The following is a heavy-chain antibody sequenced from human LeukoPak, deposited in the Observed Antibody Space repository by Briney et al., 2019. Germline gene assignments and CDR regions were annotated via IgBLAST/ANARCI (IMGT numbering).Heavy chain of an antibody. CDR3: ARDQEGFDY. CDR2: IYPRDGSS. V-gene: IGHV1-46*01. J-gene: IGHJ4*02. Sequence: GASVKVSCKASGYTFTSNYIHWVRQAPGQGLEWMRMIYPRDGSSSYAQKFQGRVTVTRDTSTSTVHMELSGLRSEDTAVYYCARDQEGFDYWGQGTLVTVSS. CDR1: GYTFTSNY.